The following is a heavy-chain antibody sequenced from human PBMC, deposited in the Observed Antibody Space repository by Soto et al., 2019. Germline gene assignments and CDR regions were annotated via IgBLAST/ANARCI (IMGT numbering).Heavy chain of an antibody. V-gene: IGHV3-7*01. CDR1: GFALSSFW. Sequence: EVQLVESGGDLVQPGGSLRLSCVASGFALSSFWMTWVRQAPGKGLEWVAKIKGDGSEQNYVDSVRGRFTISRDNAKNSVYLQMNSLRVDDTAVYYCTRQQVKADYWGQGTLVTVSS. CDR3: TRQQVKADY. D-gene: IGHD3-22*01. CDR2: IKGDGSEQ. J-gene: IGHJ4*02.